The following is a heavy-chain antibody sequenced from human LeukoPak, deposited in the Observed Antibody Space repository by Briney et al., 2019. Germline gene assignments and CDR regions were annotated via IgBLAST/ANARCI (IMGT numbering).Heavy chain of an antibody. J-gene: IGHJ3*02. CDR1: GFTFSSYA. V-gene: IGHV3-30*04. CDR2: ISYDGSNK. CDR3: ARDVRDAFDI. Sequence: PGGSLRLSCAASGFTFSSYARHGVRQAPGKGLEGVAVISYDGSNKYYADSVRGGFTLSRDNSKNTLYLQMNSLRAEDTAVYYCARDVRDAFDIWGQGTMVTVSS.